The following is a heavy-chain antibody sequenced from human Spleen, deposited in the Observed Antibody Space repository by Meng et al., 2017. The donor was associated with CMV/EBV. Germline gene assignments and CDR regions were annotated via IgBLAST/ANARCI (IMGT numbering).Heavy chain of an antibody. CDR1: GYTFAAYY. CDR2: ISPNMGGT. D-gene: IGHD3-22*01. Sequence: CETCGYTFAAYYIRWVRQAPGRGLEWMGQISPNMGGTSYAHKFQGRVTMTRDMSTSTVYMELTRLTPDDTAVYVCARERSSGYFYVHWGQGTLVTVSS. CDR3: ARERSSGYFYVH. V-gene: IGHV1-2*06. J-gene: IGHJ1*01.